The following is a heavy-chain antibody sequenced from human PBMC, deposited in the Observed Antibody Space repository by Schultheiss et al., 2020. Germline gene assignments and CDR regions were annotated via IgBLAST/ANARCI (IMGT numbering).Heavy chain of an antibody. CDR2: INHSGST. Sequence: SETLSLTCAVSRGSISSSNWWSWVRQPPGKGLEWIGEINHSGSTNYNPSLKSRVTISVDTSKNQLSLKLSSVTAADTAVYYCARGSGYDYVWGSYRYAPRPPFGPYFDYWGQGTLVTVSS. D-gene: IGHD3-16*02. J-gene: IGHJ4*02. CDR1: RGSISSSNW. CDR3: ARGSGYDYVWGSYRYAPRPPFGPYFDY. V-gene: IGHV4-4*02.